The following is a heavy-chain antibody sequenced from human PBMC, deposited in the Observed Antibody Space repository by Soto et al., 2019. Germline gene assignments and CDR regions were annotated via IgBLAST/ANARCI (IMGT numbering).Heavy chain of an antibody. J-gene: IGHJ6*02. CDR3: AQGFYYDSSGYYYGMDV. CDR2: INAVNGKT. Sequence: ASVKVSCKASDYTFTSYAMDWVRQAPGQRLEWMGWINAVNGKTKYSQKFQGRVTITADESTSTAYMELSSLRSEDTAVYYCAQGFYYDSSGYYYGMDVWGQGTTVTVSS. CDR1: DYTFTSYA. V-gene: IGHV1-3*01. D-gene: IGHD3-22*01.